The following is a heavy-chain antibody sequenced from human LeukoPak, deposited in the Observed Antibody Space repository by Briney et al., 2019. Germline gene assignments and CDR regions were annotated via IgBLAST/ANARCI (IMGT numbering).Heavy chain of an antibody. V-gene: IGHV4-34*01. J-gene: IGHJ4*02. Sequence: SETLSLTCAVYGGSFSGYYWSWIRQPPGKGLEWIGEINHSGSTNYNPSLKGRVTISVDTSKNQFSLKLSSVTAADTAVYYCARGRHYGSSWDYWGQGTLVTVSS. CDR1: GGSFSGYY. D-gene: IGHD6-13*01. CDR3: ARGRHYGSSWDY. CDR2: INHSGST.